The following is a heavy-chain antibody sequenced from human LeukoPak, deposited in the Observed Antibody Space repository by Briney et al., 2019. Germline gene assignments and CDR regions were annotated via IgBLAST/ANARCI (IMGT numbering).Heavy chain of an antibody. CDR3: ATGGNWFDP. V-gene: IGHV3-21*06. CDR2: IRSSGTYV. J-gene: IGHJ5*02. Sequence: GGSLRLSCAASGFTSCRSTMNSVRQAPGKGLEWVSSIRSSGTYVFYADSVRGRFTISRDKAKNSVYLQMNSMRAEDTAIYYCATGGNWFDPWGQGTLVTVSS. CDR1: GFTSCRST.